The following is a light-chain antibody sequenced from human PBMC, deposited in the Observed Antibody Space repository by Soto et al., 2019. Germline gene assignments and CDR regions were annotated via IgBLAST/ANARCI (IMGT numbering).Light chain of an antibody. CDR3: QQYNSMLS. Sequence: DIQMTQSPSSLSASVGDRVTIACQSSHDVSRNLNWFQQKPGEAPKLLIYDASNLERGVPSRFSASGSGTDFPFPISSLQPEDVATYYCQQYNSMLSFGGGTEIELK. CDR1: HDVSRN. CDR2: DAS. V-gene: IGKV1-33*01. J-gene: IGKJ4*01.